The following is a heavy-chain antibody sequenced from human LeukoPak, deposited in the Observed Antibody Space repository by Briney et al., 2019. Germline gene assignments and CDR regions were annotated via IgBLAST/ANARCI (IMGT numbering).Heavy chain of an antibody. CDR3: ARSELRYFDWLLMNNWFDP. Sequence: ASVKVSCKASGYTFSTYYMHWVRQAPGQGLEWMGWISAYNGNTNYAQKLQGRVTMTTDTSTSTAYMELRSLRSDDTAVYYCARSELRYFDWLLMNNWFDPWGQGTLVTVSS. CDR2: ISAYNGNT. J-gene: IGHJ5*02. CDR1: GYTFSTYY. D-gene: IGHD3-9*01. V-gene: IGHV1-18*04.